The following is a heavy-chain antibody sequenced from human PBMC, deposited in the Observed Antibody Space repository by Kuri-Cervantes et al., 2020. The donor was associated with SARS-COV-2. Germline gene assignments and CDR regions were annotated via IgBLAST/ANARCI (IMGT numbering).Heavy chain of an antibody. D-gene: IGHD2-8*01. J-gene: IGHJ4*02. CDR1: GYSFTSYW. CDR3: ARGIYCTNGVCFFDY. CDR2: IYPGDSDT. Sequence: GESLKISCKGSGYSFTSYWISWVRQMPGKGLEWMGIIYPGDSDTRYSPSFQGQVTISADKSISTAYLQWSSLKASDTAMYYCARGIYCTNGVCFFDYWGQGTLVTVSS. V-gene: IGHV5-51*01.